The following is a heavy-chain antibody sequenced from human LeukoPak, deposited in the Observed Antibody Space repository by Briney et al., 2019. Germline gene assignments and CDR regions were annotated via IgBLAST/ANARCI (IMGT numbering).Heavy chain of an antibody. CDR1: GYSFSNYW. J-gene: IGHJ1*01. CDR3: ARTYSSSWYTRYFQH. D-gene: IGHD6-13*01. Sequence: NSGESLKISCKGSGYSFSNYWVGWVRQMPGKGLEWMGIIYPGDSDTRYSPSFQGQVTISVDKSISTAYLQWRSLKASDTAMYYCARTYSSSWYTRYFQHWGQGTLVTVSS. V-gene: IGHV5-51*01. CDR2: IYPGDSDT.